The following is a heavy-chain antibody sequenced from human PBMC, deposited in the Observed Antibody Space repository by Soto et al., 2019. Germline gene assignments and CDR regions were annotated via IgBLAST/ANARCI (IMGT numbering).Heavy chain of an antibody. D-gene: IGHD2-15*01. CDR1: GFTFSDYY. CDR3: ASGVAASHFYYYYMDV. V-gene: IGHV3-11*01. Sequence: QVQLVESGGGLVKPGGSLRLSCAASGFTFSDYYMSWIRQAPGKGLEWVSYISGSGRTIYYADSVKGRFPISRDNAKNSLHLQMNSLRAEDTAVYYCASGVAASHFYYYYMDVWGKGTTVTVSS. CDR2: ISGSGRTI. J-gene: IGHJ6*03.